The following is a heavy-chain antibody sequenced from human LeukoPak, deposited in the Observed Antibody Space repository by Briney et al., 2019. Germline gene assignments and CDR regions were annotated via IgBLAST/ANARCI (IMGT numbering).Heavy chain of an antibody. V-gene: IGHV4-59*01. CDR1: GGSISSYY. CDR3: ARATSHYYHAVDV. J-gene: IGHJ6*02. CDR2: IYYSGST. Sequence: SETLSLTCTVSGGSISSYYWSWIRQPPGKGLEWIGYIYYSGSTNYNPSLKSRVTISRDTSKNQFSLRLTSVTAADTAVYYCARATSHYYHAVDVWGQGTTVTVSS. D-gene: IGHD1-1*01.